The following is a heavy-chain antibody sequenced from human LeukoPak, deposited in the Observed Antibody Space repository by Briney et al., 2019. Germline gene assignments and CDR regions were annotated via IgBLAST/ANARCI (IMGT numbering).Heavy chain of an antibody. J-gene: IGHJ4*02. D-gene: IGHD3-16*01. CDR3: ASAKSGRDSWGSYLGLLWDSYYFDY. CDR1: GFTFSSYN. V-gene: IGHV3-21*01. Sequence: GGSLRLSCEASGFTFSSYNMNWVRQAPGKRLEWVSSITSSSSYVFYADSVKGRFTISRDNAKNSLYLQMNSLRAEDTAVYYCASAKSGRDSWGSYLGLLWDSYYFDYWGQGTLVTVSS. CDR2: ITSSSSYV.